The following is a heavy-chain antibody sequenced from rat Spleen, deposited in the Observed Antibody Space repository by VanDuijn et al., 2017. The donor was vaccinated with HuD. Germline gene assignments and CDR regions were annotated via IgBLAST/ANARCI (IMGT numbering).Heavy chain of an antibody. V-gene: IGHV5-19*01. J-gene: IGHJ3*01. Sequence: EVKLVESGGGLVQPGNSLTLSCVASGFTFSHSGMHWIRQAPTKGLEWVATISPSGGSTYYRDSVKGRFTISRDNAKSTLYLQMDSLRSEDTATYYCARHHYGDWGQRTLVTVSS. CDR1: GFTFSHSG. CDR2: ISPSGGST. D-gene: IGHD1-11*01. CDR3: ARHHYGD.